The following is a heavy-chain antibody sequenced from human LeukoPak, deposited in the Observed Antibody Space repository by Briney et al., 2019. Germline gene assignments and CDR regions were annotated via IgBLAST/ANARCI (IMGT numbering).Heavy chain of an antibody. Sequence: ALVKVSCKASGYTFTSYCISWVRQAPGQGLEWMGWISAYNGNTNYAQKLQGRVTMTTDTSTSTAYMELRSLRSDDTAVYYCARDLITIFGVVITRYGMDVWGPRTTVTVSS. V-gene: IGHV1-18*01. CDR3: ARDLITIFGVVITRYGMDV. J-gene: IGHJ6*02. CDR2: ISAYNGNT. D-gene: IGHD3-3*01. CDR1: GYTFTSYC.